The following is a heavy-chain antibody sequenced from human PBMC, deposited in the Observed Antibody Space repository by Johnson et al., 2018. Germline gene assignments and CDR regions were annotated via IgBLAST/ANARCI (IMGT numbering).Heavy chain of an antibody. CDR1: GGSISSYY. J-gene: IGHJ6*03. CDR2: IYYSGST. CDR3: ARVGITMVRGVMITYLPHYYYYYMDV. D-gene: IGHD3-10*01. Sequence: QVQLQESGPGLVKPSETLSLTCTVSGGSISSYYWSWIRQPPGKGLEWIGYIYYSGSTNYNPSIKSRVTISVDTSKNQFSLKLSSVTAADTAVYYCARVGITMVRGVMITYLPHYYYYYMDVWGKGTTVTVSS. V-gene: IGHV4-59*01.